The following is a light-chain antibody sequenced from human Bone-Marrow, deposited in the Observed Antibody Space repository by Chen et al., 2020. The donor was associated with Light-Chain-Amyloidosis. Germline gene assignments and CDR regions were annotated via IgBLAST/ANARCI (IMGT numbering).Light chain of an antibody. CDR1: SSDVGGYNY. J-gene: IGLJ2*01. Sequence: QSALTQPPSASGSLGQSVTISCTGTSSDVGGYNYFSWYQRNPGKAPKLTISEVSKRPSGVPDRFSGSKSGNTASLSVSGLQPDDEADYYCSSYGGRTNLVFGGGTKLTVL. CDR2: EVS. CDR3: SSYGGRTNLV. V-gene: IGLV2-8*01.